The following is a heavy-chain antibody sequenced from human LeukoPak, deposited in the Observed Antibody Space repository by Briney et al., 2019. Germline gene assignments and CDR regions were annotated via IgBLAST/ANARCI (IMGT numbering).Heavy chain of an antibody. CDR3: ATGYSYGYERAFDI. V-gene: IGHV1-24*01. J-gene: IGHJ3*02. D-gene: IGHD5-18*01. CDR2: FDPEDGET. Sequence: ASVKVSCKVSGYTLTELSTHWVRQAPGKGLEWMGGFDPEDGETIYAQKFQGRVTMTEDTSTDTAYMELSSLRSEDTAVYYCATGYSYGYERAFDIWGQGTMVTVSS. CDR1: GYTLTELS.